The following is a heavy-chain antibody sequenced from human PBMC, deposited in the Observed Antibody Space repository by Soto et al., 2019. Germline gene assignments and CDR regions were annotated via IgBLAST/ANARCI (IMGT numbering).Heavy chain of an antibody. V-gene: IGHV4-59*01. Sequence: QVQLQESGPGLVKPSETLSLTCTVSGGSINSYYWSWIRQPPGKGLEWIGHIYSSGSTNYNPSLKTRVTMSLDTSKNQSSLKLNSVSAADTAVYYCVRHRVDYDSSGYYYYDYGMDVWGQGTTVTVSS. D-gene: IGHD3-22*01. CDR1: GGSINSYY. CDR3: VRHRVDYDSSGYYYYDYGMDV. CDR2: IYSSGST. J-gene: IGHJ6*02.